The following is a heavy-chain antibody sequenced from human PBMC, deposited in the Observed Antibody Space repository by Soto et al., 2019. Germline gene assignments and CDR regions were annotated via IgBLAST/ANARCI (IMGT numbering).Heavy chain of an antibody. D-gene: IGHD3-10*01. V-gene: IGHV3-30*18. CDR3: AKDRIVMSRRVMNYYDMEV. Sequence: QVQLVESGGGVVQPGRSLRLSCAASGFTFSNYGMHWVRQAPGKGLELVAFILYDGSDKYFADSVKGRFTISRDNSKNTLDLQMNSLRDEDMAVYYCAKDRIVMSRRVMNYYDMEVWGQGTTVTVSS. J-gene: IGHJ6*02. CDR1: GFTFSNYG. CDR2: ILYDGSDK.